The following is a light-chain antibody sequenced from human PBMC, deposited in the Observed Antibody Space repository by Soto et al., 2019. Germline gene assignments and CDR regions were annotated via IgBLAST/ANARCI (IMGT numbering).Light chain of an antibody. CDR3: QQYGSSPRT. V-gene: IGKV3-20*01. J-gene: IGKJ1*01. CDR1: QFVSSR. Sequence: EIVVTQSPATLSGSPGERVTLSCRASQFVSSRLAWYQQRPGQVPRLLIFGASSRATGIPDRFSGSGSGTDFTLTISRLEPEDFAVYYCQQYGSSPRTFGQGTKVEIK. CDR2: GAS.